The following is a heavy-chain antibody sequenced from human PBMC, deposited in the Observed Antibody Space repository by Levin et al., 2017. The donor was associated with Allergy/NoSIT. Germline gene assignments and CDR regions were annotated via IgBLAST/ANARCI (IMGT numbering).Heavy chain of an antibody. CDR3: VRDGNSAMVTT. CDR1: GDSISTSISH. D-gene: IGHD5-18*01. V-gene: IGHV4-39*07. CDR2: MSYTGAI. Sequence: SETLSLTCTVSGDSISTSISHWGWIRQPPGRGLDWIGTMSYTGAINYNPALKSRGIMSVDKSKNQFSLKLTSVTAADMAVYFCVRDGNSAMVTTWGQGTLVTVSS. J-gene: IGHJ5*02.